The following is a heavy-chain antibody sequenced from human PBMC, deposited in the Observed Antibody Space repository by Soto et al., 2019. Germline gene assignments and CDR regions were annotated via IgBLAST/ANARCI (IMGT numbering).Heavy chain of an antibody. CDR3: ARRLFNVNAIPFDS. J-gene: IGHJ4*02. V-gene: IGHV4-39*01. Sequence: QLQLQESGPGPVKPSETLSLTCTVSGGSISDGLYYWVWIRQPPGKELEWIGSVYYTGRTFYNPSLKSRVTIAADTSQNQSSLRLTSVTAADMAVYFCARRLFNVNAIPFDSWGQGTLVTVSS. CDR1: GGSISDGLYY. D-gene: IGHD2-21*01. CDR2: VYYTGRT.